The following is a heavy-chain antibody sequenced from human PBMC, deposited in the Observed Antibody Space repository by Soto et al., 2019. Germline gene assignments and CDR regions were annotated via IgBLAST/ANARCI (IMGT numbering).Heavy chain of an antibody. CDR2: IKYSGTT. CDR3: ARGRTTVTTFDY. CDR1: GSSISSSSCH. Sequence: SETLSLTCTVSGSSISSSSCHWGWIRQPPGKGLEWIASIKYSGTTFYNPSLKSRVTLSVDTSKNQFSLKVSSVTAADTAVYYCARGRTTVTTFDYWGQGTRVSVAS. D-gene: IGHD4-17*01. J-gene: IGHJ4*02. V-gene: IGHV4-39*01.